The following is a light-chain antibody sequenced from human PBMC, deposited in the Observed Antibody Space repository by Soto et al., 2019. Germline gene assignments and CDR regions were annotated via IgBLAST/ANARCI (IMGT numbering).Light chain of an antibody. V-gene: IGKV3-20*01. J-gene: IGKJ2*01. CDR1: QSVNNKY. Sequence: TVLTQSPDTLSLSPGERATLSCRVSQSVNNKYLAWYQHKPGRPPRPLIYGASTRASGIPDNFSGSGSGTHFTLTISKLEPDDFAVYYCHQYVRSPHTFGQGTKVDI. CDR2: GAS. CDR3: HQYVRSPHT.